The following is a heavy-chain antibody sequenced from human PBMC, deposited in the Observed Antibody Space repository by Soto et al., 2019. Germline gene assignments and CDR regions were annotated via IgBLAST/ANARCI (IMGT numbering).Heavy chain of an antibody. CDR3: ATGPLPRHYYYGMDV. Sequence: PGGSLRLSCAASGFTFSSYSMNWVRQAPGKGLEWVSSISSSSSYIYYADSVKGRFTISRDNAKNSLYLQMNSLRAEDTAVYYCATGPLPRHYYYGMDVWGQGTTVTVSS. CDR2: ISSSSSYI. CDR1: GFTFSSYS. J-gene: IGHJ6*02. V-gene: IGHV3-21*01.